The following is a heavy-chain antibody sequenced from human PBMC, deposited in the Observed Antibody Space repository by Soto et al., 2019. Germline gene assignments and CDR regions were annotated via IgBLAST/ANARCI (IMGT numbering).Heavy chain of an antibody. CDR1: GYIFTSYS. D-gene: IGHD4-4*01. CDR3: ARDGVAVTTGISGY. CDR2: ISAYNGNT. J-gene: IGHJ4*02. V-gene: IGHV1-18*01. Sequence: QVQLVQSGAEVEKPGASLRVSCKAAGYIFTSYSITWVRQAPGQGLEWMGWISAYNGNTKYAQKFEGRVTMTTDTSTSTSYMELRSLISDDTAVYYCARDGVAVTTGISGYWGQGTLVTVSS.